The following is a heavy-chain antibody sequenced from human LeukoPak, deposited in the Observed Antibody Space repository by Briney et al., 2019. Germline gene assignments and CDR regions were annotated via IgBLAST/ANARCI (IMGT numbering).Heavy chain of an antibody. D-gene: IGHD6-19*01. J-gene: IGHJ4*02. CDR1: GFTFSKYW. CDR3: ATKQWLAPPPDS. Sequence: PGGSLRLSCAASGFTFSKYWMLWVRQAPGKGLESVSRINNDGTVTTYADSVKGRFTVSRDNADNTMFLQMNSVGDEDTAVYYCATKQWLAPPPDSWGQGTPVTVSS. V-gene: IGHV3-74*01. CDR2: INNDGTVT.